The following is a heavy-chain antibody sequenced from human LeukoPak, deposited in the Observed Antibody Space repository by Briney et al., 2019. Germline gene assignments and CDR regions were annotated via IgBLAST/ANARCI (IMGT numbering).Heavy chain of an antibody. J-gene: IGHJ2*01. Sequence: GGSLRLSCTASGFTFGDYAMSWVRQAPGKGLEWVSSISSSSSYIYYADSVKGRFTISRDNAKNSHYLQMNSLRAEDTAVYYCARKGWYSDLWGRGTLVSVSS. CDR2: ISSSSSYI. V-gene: IGHV3-21*01. CDR3: ARKGWYSDL. CDR1: GFTFGDYA.